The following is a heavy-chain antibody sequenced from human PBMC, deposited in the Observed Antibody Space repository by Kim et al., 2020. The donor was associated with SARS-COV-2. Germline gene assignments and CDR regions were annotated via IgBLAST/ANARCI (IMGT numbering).Heavy chain of an antibody. D-gene: IGHD6-13*01. V-gene: IGHV3-11*01. Sequence: DSVKGRFTNSRDKAKNSLSMQLKRLRDEDTAVYYCASGEQQLVLGYYFDYWGQGTLVTVSS. CDR3: ASGEQQLVLGYYFDY. J-gene: IGHJ4*02.